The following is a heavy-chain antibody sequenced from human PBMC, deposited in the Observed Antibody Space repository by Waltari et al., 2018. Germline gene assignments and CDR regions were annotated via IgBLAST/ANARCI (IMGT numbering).Heavy chain of an antibody. J-gene: IGHJ4*02. CDR2: INPITGPP. V-gene: IGHV7-4-1*02. CDR1: GYIFTSNA. CDR3: ARGHDFWSGYQNALDY. Sequence: QVQLVQSGSELKKPGASVKVSWKASGYIFTSNAINWVRQAPGQGLEWMRWINPITGPPMYAQAITERFVLSLDTSGTTAYLQITSLNAEETAIYYCARGHDFWSGYQNALDYWGQGTLVTVSS. D-gene: IGHD3-3*01.